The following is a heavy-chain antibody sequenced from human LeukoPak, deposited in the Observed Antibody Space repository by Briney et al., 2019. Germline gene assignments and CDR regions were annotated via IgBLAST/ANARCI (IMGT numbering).Heavy chain of an antibody. CDR2: IYYSGST. D-gene: IGHD6-13*01. CDR1: GGSISSYY. V-gene: IGHV4-59*01. CDR3: ARVVIAAAGLFDY. Sequence: KPSETLSLTCTVSGGSISSYYWSWIRQPPGQGLEWIGYIYYSGSTNYNPSLKSRVTISVDTSKNQFSLKLSSVTAADTAVYYCARVVIAAAGLFDYWGQGTLVTVSS. J-gene: IGHJ4*02.